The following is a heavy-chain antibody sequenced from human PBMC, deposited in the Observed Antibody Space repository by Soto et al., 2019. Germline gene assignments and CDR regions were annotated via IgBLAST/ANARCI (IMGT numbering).Heavy chain of an antibody. V-gene: IGHV1-46*01. CDR3: AREYYDSSGYYLGRDYYYGMDV. J-gene: IGHJ6*02. D-gene: IGHD3-22*01. Sequence: ASVKVSCTSSGSTFTSDYSHWGREAPGQELEWMGIINPSGGSTSYAQKFQGRVTMTRDTSTSTVYMELSSLRSEDTAVYYCAREYYDSSGYYLGRDYYYGMDVWGQGTTVTVS. CDR1: GSTFTSDY. CDR2: INPSGGST.